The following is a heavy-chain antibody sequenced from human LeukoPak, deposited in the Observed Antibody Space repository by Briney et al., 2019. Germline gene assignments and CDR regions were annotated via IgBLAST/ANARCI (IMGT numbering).Heavy chain of an antibody. CDR3: ARSLGGYVTF. CDR2: IYHSGST. Sequence: SETLSLTCAVSGGSISSGGYSWSWIRQPPGMGLEWIGYIYHSGSTYYNPSLKSRVTISVDRSKNQFSLKLSSVTAADTAVYYCARSLGGYVTFWGQGTLVTVSS. V-gene: IGHV4-30-2*01. D-gene: IGHD5-12*01. CDR1: GGSISSGGYS. J-gene: IGHJ4*02.